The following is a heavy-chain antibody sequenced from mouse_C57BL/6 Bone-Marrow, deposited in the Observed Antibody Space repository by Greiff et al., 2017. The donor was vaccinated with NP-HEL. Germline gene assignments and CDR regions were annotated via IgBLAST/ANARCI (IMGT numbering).Heavy chain of an antibody. V-gene: IGHV14-4*01. CDR1: GFNIKDDY. CDR2: IDPENGDT. D-gene: IGHD1-1*01. J-gene: IGHJ3*01. CDR3: NPAVVARAY. Sequence: VQLQQSGAELVRPGASVKLSCTASGFNIKDDYMHWVKQRPEQGLEWIGWIDPENGDTEYASKFQGKATITADTSSNTAYLQLSSLTSEDTAIYYCNPAVVARAYWGKGTLVTVSA.